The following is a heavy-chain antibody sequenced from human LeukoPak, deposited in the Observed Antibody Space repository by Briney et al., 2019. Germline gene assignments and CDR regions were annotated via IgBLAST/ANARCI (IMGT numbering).Heavy chain of an antibody. V-gene: IGHV4-59*01. J-gene: IGHJ5*01. CDR2: INYSGST. D-gene: IGHD6-19*01. CDR3: ARADYSGAWYGGGGYFFNS. Sequence: SETLSLTCTVSGVSISSYYWSWIRQPPGKGLEWIAYINYSGSTNYNPSLKSRVTISVDTSRNQFSLNLTSVTAADTAVYYCARADYSGAWYGGGGYFFNSWGHGTLVTVSS. CDR1: GVSISSYY.